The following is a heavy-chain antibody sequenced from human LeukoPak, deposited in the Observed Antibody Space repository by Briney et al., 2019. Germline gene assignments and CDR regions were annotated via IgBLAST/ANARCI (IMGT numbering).Heavy chain of an antibody. J-gene: IGHJ4*02. CDR1: GFTFSSYS. D-gene: IGHD2-2*01. CDR3: VGKYQLLSHDY. V-gene: IGHV3-21*01. Sequence: GGSLRLSCAASGFTFSSYSMNWVRQAPGKGLEWVSSISSSSCYIYYADSVKGRFTISRGNAKNSLYLQMNSLRAEDTAVYYCVGKYQLLSHDYWGQGTLVTVSS. CDR2: ISSSSCYI.